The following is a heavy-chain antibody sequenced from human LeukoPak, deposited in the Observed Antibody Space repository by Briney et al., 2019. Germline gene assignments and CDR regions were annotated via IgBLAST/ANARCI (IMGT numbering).Heavy chain of an antibody. CDR3: ARFSSSGPYFDY. CDR2: IYYSGST. J-gene: IGHJ4*02. CDR1: GGSISSSSYY. V-gene: IGHV4-39*07. Sequence: SETLSLTCTVSGGSISSSSYYWGWIRQPPGKGLEWIGSIYYSGSTYYNPSLKSRVTISVDTSKNQFSLKLSSVTAADTAVYYCARFSSSGPYFDYWGQGTLVTVSS. D-gene: IGHD3-22*01.